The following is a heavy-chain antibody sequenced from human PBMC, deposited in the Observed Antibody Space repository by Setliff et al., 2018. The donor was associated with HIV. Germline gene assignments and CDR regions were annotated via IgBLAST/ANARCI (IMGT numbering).Heavy chain of an antibody. CDR1: GFAFSNYG. CDR3: ARYRAAAVTWYFDL. Sequence: GGSLRLSCAASGFAFSNYGMHWVRQAPGKRLEYVSAISNTGDHTYYADSVKGRFTISRDNSKNRLDIQRGSLRAEDMAVYYCARYRAAAVTWYFDLWGRGTLVTVSS. CDR2: ISNTGDHT. J-gene: IGHJ2*01. V-gene: IGHV3-64*02. D-gene: IGHD6-13*01.